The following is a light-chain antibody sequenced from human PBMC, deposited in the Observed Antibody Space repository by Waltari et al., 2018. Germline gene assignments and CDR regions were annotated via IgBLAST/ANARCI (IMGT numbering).Light chain of an antibody. CDR2: GAS. J-gene: IGKJ3*01. V-gene: IGKV3-15*01. Sequence: IVMTQSPATLSVSPGERATLSCRASQSVSTNLAWYQQKPGPAPRLLIYGASARATGVPARFSGSGSGTEFTLTISSLQSEDFAVYYCQQYNNWPPLFTFGPGTKVDI. CDR1: QSVSTN. CDR3: QQYNNWPPLFT.